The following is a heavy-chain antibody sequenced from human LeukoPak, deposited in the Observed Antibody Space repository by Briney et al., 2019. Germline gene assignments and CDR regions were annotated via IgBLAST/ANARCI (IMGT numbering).Heavy chain of an antibody. CDR3: ARDQYDTWSRRGNFDS. CDR2: IKLDGSEK. J-gene: IGHJ4*02. V-gene: IGHV3-7*03. CDR1: GFTFGKYW. Sequence: GGSLRLSCVASGFTFGKYWMSWVRQAPGKGLEWVTNIKLDGSEKNYVDSVKGRFTISRDNTKNSLYLQMNSLRVEDTAVFYCARDQYDTWSRRGNFDSWGQGTLVIVSS. D-gene: IGHD3-3*01.